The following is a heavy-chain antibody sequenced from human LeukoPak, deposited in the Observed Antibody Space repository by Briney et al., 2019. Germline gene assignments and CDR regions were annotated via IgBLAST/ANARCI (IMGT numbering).Heavy chain of an antibody. CDR2: IYWNDDK. CDR1: GFSLSTSGVG. Sequence: SGPTLVNPTQTLTLTCTFSGFSLSTSGVGVGWIRQPPGKALEWLALIYWNDDKRYSPSLKSRLTITKDTSKNQVVLTMTNMDPVDTATYYCARPVYDSRANQYYFDYWGQGTLVTVSS. V-gene: IGHV2-5*01. J-gene: IGHJ4*02. D-gene: IGHD3-22*01. CDR3: ARPVYDSRANQYYFDY.